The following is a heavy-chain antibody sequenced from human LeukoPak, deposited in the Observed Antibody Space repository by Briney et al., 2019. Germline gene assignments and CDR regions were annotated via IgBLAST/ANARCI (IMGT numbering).Heavy chain of an antibody. J-gene: IGHJ6*04. V-gene: IGHV1-18*04. CDR3: ARFIESSAYDYVWGSYRSSYGMDV. CDR2: ISAYNGNT. D-gene: IGHD3-16*02. CDR1: GYTFTSYG. Sequence: GASVKVSCKASGYTFTSYGISWVQQAPGQGLEWMGWISAYNGNTNYAQKLQGRVTMTTDTSTSTAYMELRSLRSDGTAVYYCARFIESSAYDYVWGSYRSSYGMDVWGKGTTVTVSS.